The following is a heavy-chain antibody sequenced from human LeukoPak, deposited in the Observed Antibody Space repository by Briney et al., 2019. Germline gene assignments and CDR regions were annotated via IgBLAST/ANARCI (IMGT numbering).Heavy chain of an antibody. CDR1: GFTFSSYA. D-gene: IGHD1-26*01. CDR2: ISGSGGST. CDR3: AKSSGGSYSFDY. J-gene: IGHJ4*02. Sequence: GGSLRLSCTASGFTFSSYAMSWVRQAPGKGLEWVSAISGSGGSTYYADSVKGRFTISRDNSKNTLYLQMNSLRAEDTAVYYCAKSSGGSYSFDYWGQGTLVFVSS. V-gene: IGHV3-23*01.